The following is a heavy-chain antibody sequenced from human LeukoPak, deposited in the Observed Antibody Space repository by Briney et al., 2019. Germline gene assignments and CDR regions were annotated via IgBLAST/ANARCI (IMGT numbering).Heavy chain of an antibody. CDR3: ARSYSSDWYYFDY. CDR2: ISYDGSNK. Sequence: PGRSLRLSCAASVFTFSSYAMHWVRQAPGKGLEWVAVISYDGSNKYYADSVKGRFTISRDNSKNTLYLQMNSLRAEDTAVYYCARSYSSDWYYFDYWGQGTLVTVSS. D-gene: IGHD6-19*01. J-gene: IGHJ4*02. CDR1: VFTFSSYA. V-gene: IGHV3-30*04.